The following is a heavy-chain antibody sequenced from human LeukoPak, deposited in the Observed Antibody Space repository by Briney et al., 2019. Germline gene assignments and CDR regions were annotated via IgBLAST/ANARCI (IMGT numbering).Heavy chain of an antibody. Sequence: PSETLSLTCTVSGGSISSYYWSWIRQPPGKGLECIGYIYYSGSTNYNPSLKSRVTISVDTSKNQFSLKLSSVTAADTAVYYCAREDIAARPGWFDPWGQGTLVTVSS. CDR2: IYYSGST. J-gene: IGHJ5*02. V-gene: IGHV4-59*12. D-gene: IGHD6-6*01. CDR1: GGSISSYY. CDR3: AREDIAARPGWFDP.